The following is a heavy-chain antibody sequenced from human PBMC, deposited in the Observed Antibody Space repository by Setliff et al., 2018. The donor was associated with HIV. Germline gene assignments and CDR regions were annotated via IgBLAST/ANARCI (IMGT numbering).Heavy chain of an antibody. CDR3: ARWPPHRSSDYDQEYYFDY. J-gene: IGHJ4*02. CDR1: GGSFSSYS. D-gene: IGHD3-22*01. V-gene: IGHV4-34*01. CDR2: IYHSGST. Sequence: LSLTCAVYGGSFSSYSWSWIRQPPGKGLEWIGNIYHSGSTYYNPSLKSRVTISVDTSKNQFSLKLSSVTAADTAVYYCARWPPHRSSDYDQEYYFDYWGQGTLVTVSS.